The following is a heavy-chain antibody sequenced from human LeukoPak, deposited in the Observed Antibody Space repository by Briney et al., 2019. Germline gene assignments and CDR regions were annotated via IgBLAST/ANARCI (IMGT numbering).Heavy chain of an antibody. CDR1: GYTFTGYY. CDR3: ARAITRSVRYYFDY. D-gene: IGHD5-12*01. CDR2: INPNSGGT. Sequence: ASVKVSCKASGYTFTGYYMHWVRQAPGQGLEWMGWINPNSGGTNYAQKFQGRVTITRDTSISTAYMELSRLRSDDTAVYYCARAITRSVRYYFDYWGQGTLVTVSS. V-gene: IGHV1-2*02. J-gene: IGHJ4*02.